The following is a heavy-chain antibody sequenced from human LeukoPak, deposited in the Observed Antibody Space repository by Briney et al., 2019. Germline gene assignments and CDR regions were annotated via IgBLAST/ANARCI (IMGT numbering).Heavy chain of an antibody. CDR1: GGSFSNYA. CDR3: ARVGERDGYTTFDP. V-gene: IGHV1-69*04. CDR2: ITPIVDIA. D-gene: IGHD5-24*01. J-gene: IGHJ5*02. Sequence: GASVKVSCKASGGSFSNYAFSWVRQAPGQGLEWMGRITPIVDIATYIQKFQGRVTITANKFTSTAYMELSSLTSEDTAVYYCARVGERDGYTTFDPWGQGTLVTVSS.